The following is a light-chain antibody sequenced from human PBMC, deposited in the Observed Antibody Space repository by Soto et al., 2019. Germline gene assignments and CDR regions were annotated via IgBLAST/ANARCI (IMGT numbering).Light chain of an antibody. V-gene: IGLV2-23*01. J-gene: IGLJ2*01. CDR3: CSYVHTGTVL. CDR2: KVN. Sequence: QSALTQPASVSGSPGQSITISCTGTSSDVGNYDLVSWYQQNPGKAPKLIIYKVNQRPSGVSDRVSGSKSGNTASLTICGLQAEDEADCSWCSYVHTGTVLFGGGTKVTVL. CDR1: SSDVGNYDL.